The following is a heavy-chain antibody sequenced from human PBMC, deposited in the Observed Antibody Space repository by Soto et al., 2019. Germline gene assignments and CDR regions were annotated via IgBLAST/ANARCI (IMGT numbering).Heavy chain of an antibody. CDR1: GYTFTSYG. V-gene: IGHV1-18*04. CDR2: ISAYNGNT. CDR3: ARIGGVVLRLTGWFDP. J-gene: IGHJ5*02. D-gene: IGHD3-16*01. Sequence: ASVKVSCKASGYTFTSYGISWVRQAPGQGLEWMGWISAYNGNTNYAQKLQGRVTMTTDTSTSTAYMELRSLRSDDTAVYYCARIGGVVLRLTGWFDPWGQGTLVTVSS.